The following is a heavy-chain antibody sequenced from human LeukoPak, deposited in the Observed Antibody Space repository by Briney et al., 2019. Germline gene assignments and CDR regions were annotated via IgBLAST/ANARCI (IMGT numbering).Heavy chain of an antibody. J-gene: IGHJ5*02. V-gene: IGHV4-59*01. CDR2: IYYSGST. CDR1: GGPISSYY. Sequence: PSETLSLTCTVSGGPISSYYWSWIRQPPGKGLEWIGYIYYSGSTNYNPSLKSRVTISVDTSKNQFSLKLSSVTAPDTAVHYCARATYYDFWSGYYDRENWFDPWGQGTLVTVSS. CDR3: ARATYYDFWSGYYDRENWFDP. D-gene: IGHD3-3*01.